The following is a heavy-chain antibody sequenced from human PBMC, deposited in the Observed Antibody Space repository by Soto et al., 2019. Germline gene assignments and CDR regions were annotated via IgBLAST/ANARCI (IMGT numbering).Heavy chain of an antibody. CDR2: IIPIFGTA. D-gene: IGHD2-21*02. CDR3: ARVAGGNFELGYYSYGMDV. J-gene: IGHJ6*02. CDR1: GGTFSSYA. V-gene: IGHV1-69*01. Sequence: QVQLVQSGAEVKKPGSSVKVSCKASGGTFSSYAISWVRQAPGQGLEWMGGIIPIFGTANYAKKFQGRVTITADESTSTAYMELSSLRSEDTAVYYCARVAGGNFELGYYSYGMDVWGQGTTVTVSS.